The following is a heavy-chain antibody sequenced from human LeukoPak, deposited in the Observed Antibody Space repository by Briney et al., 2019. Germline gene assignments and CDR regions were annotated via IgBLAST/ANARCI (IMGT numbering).Heavy chain of an antibody. CDR2: IKSKNDGGTT. V-gene: IGHV3-15*01. J-gene: IGHJ4*02. CDR3: TTAPAALDY. CDR1: GFTFSNAW. D-gene: IGHD2-2*01. Sequence: GGSLRLSRAASGFTFSNAWMSWVRQAPGKGLEWVGRIKSKNDGGTTDYAAPVKGRFTISRDDSKNTLYLQMNSLKNEDTAMYYCTTAPAALDYWVGGTLVTVSS.